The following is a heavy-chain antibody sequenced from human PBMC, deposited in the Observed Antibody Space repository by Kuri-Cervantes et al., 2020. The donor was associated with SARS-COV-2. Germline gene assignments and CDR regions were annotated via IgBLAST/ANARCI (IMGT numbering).Heavy chain of an antibody. Sequence: ETLSLTCTVSGDSISSNSYFWGWIRQPPGRGLEWIGNIYYSGSTYYNPSLKSRVTISVDTSKKQFSLKLSSVTAADTAIYYCVRAAAGIYYFDYWGQGTLVTVSS. J-gene: IGHJ4*02. CDR2: IYYSGST. V-gene: IGHV4-39*01. CDR1: GDSISSNSYF. CDR3: VRAAAGIYYFDY. D-gene: IGHD6-13*01.